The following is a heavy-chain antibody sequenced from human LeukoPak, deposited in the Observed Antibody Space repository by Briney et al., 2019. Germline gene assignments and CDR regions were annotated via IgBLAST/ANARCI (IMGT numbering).Heavy chain of an antibody. CDR2: IRYDGNNK. D-gene: IGHD3-10*02. V-gene: IGHV3-30*02. Sequence: GGSLRLSCAASGFTFSDYSMHWVRQAPGKGLNWVAFIRYDGNNKYYADSVKGRFTISRDNSKNMLYLEMNSLRAEDTAVYYCAELGITMIGGVWGKGTTVTISS. J-gene: IGHJ6*04. CDR3: AELGITMIGGV. CDR1: GFTFSDYS.